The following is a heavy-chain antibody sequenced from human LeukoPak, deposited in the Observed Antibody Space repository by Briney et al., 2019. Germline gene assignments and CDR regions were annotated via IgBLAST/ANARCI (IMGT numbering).Heavy chain of an antibody. CDR1: GFTVSSNY. D-gene: IGHD3-9*01. CDR2: IYSGGST. V-gene: IGHV3-66*01. Sequence: GGSLRLSCAASGFTVSSNYMSWVRQAPGKGLEWVSLIYSGGSTYYADSVKGRFAVSRDNSKNTLYLQMNSLRAEDTAVYYCARGGTLRYFDWLSNYYYYYGMDVWGQGTTVTVSS. CDR3: ARGGTLRYFDWLSNYYYYYGMDV. J-gene: IGHJ6*02.